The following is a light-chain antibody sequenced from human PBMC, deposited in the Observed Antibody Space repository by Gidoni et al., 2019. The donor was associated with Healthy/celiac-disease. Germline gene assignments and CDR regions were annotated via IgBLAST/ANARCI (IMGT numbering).Light chain of an antibody. J-gene: IGKJ3*01. CDR2: AAS. CDR1: QGISNY. CDR3: QKYNRAPFT. Sequence: DIQMTQSPSSLSASVGDRVTITCRASQGISNYLAWYQQKPGKVPKILIYAASTLQSGVQSRLSGSGSGTDFTLTISSRQPEDVATYYCQKYNRAPFTFGPGTKVDIK. V-gene: IGKV1-27*01.